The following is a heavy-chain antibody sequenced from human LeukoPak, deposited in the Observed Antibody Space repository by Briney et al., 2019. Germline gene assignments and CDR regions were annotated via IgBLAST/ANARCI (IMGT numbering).Heavy chain of an antibody. Sequence: SETLSLTCAVYGGSFSGYYWSWIRQPPGKGLEWIGEINHSGSTNYNPSLKSRVTISVDTSKNQFSLKLSSVTAADMAVYYCARAPRITIFGVVKYYYYMDVWGKGTTVTVSS. V-gene: IGHV4-34*01. CDR2: INHSGST. CDR3: ARAPRITIFGVVKYYYYMDV. J-gene: IGHJ6*03. CDR1: GGSFSGYY. D-gene: IGHD3-3*01.